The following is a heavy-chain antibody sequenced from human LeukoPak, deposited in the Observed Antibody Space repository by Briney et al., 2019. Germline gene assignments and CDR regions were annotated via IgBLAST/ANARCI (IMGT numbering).Heavy chain of an antibody. CDR3: ARGPSTTLTTR. CDR2: IKHDGSDI. CDR1: GFTFSSYG. Sequence: QPGRSLRLSCAASGFTFSSYGIHWVRQAPGKGLEWVANIKHDGSDIHYVDSVKGRFTISRDNAQSSLFLQMSSLRREDTAVYYCARGPSTTLTTRWGQGTLVAVSS. V-gene: IGHV3-7*01. D-gene: IGHD4-17*01. J-gene: IGHJ4*02.